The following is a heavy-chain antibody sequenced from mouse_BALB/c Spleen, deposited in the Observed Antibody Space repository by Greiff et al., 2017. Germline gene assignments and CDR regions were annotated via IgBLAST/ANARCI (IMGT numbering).Heavy chain of an antibody. CDR3: ARGGIYFDV. Sequence: EVQGVESGGGLVKPGGSLKLSCAASGFTFSSYAMSWVRQSPEKRLEWVAEISSGGSYTYYPDTVTGRFTISRDNAKNTLYLEMSSLRSEDTAMYYCARGGIYFDVWGAGTTVTVSS. V-gene: IGHV5-9-4*01. CDR1: GFTFSSYA. CDR2: ISSGGSYT. J-gene: IGHJ1*01. D-gene: IGHD1-1*02.